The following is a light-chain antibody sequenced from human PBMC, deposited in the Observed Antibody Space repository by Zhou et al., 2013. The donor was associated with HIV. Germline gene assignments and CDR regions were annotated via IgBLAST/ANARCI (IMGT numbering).Light chain of an antibody. CDR1: HGIRSY. J-gene: IGKJ1*01. V-gene: IGKV1-9*01. CDR2: SAS. Sequence: DIQLTQSPSFLSASVGDRVTITCRASHGIRSYLAWYQQKPGKAPKLLIYSASTLQSGVPSRFSGSGSGTEFTLTISSLQPEDFATYYCQQLNSYPPGTFGQGTKVEIK. CDR3: QQLNSYPPGT.